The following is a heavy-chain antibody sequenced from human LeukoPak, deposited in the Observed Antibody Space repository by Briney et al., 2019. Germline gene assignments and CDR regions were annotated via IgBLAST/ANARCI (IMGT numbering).Heavy chain of an antibody. Sequence: SETLSLTCTVSGGSVTSYYWSWIRQPAGKGLEWIGRIYTSGNTNYNPSLKSRVIMSVDTSKNQFSLKLRSVTAADTAVYYCVRKGSGGWWFDPWGQGTLVTVSS. CDR3: VRKGSGGWWFDP. J-gene: IGHJ5*02. CDR1: GGSVTSYY. CDR2: IYTSGNT. V-gene: IGHV4-4*07.